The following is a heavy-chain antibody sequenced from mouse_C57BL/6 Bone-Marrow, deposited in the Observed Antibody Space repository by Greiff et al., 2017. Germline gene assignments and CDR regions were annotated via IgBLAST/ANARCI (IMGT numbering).Heavy chain of an antibody. V-gene: IGHV5-9-1*02. CDR2: ISSGGDYI. CDR1: GFTFSSYA. J-gene: IGHJ4*01. CDR3: TRDYYGSSYVRYAMDY. D-gene: IGHD1-1*01. Sequence: EVKLVESGEGLVKPGGSLKLSCAASGFTFSSYAMSWVRQTPEKRLEWVAYISSGGDYIYYADTVKGRFTISRDNARNTLYLQMSSLKSEDTAMYYCTRDYYGSSYVRYAMDYWGQGTSVTVSS.